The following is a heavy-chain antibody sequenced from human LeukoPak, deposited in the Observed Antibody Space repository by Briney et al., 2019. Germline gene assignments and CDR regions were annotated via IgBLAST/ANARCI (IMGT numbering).Heavy chain of an antibody. D-gene: IGHD6-19*01. CDR1: GFTFSSHA. CDR2: ISGNGAGT. CDR3: AKGPRVAGTSYFDY. J-gene: IGHJ4*02. Sequence: GGSLRLSCTPSGFTFSSHAMSWVRQAPGKGLEWVSGISGNGAGTYYGDSVKGRFTISRDNSKNTLYLQMNSLRAEDTAVYYCAKGPRVAGTSYFDYWGQGTLVTVSS. V-gene: IGHV3-23*02.